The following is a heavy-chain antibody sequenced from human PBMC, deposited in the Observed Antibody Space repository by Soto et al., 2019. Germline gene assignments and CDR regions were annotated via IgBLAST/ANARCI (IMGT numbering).Heavy chain of an antibody. V-gene: IGHV4-39*01. J-gene: IGHJ6*02. CDR1: GGSISSSSYY. D-gene: IGHD3-3*01. Sequence: QLQLQESGPGLVKPSETLSLTCTVSGGSISSSSYYWGWIRQPPGKGLEWIGSIYYSGSPYYNPSRKSRVTISVDTAKNQFPLKLSSVTAADTAVYYCGSGGSRWIGYYIKYYYYGMDVWGQGTTVTVSS. CDR3: GSGGSRWIGYYIKYYYYGMDV. CDR2: IYYSGSP.